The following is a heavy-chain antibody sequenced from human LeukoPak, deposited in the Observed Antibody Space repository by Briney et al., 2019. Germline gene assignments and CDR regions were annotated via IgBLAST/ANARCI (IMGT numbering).Heavy chain of an antibody. CDR3: ARMPRYSYDSSGYSYYFDS. V-gene: IGHV4-59*01. D-gene: IGHD3-22*01. J-gene: IGHJ4*02. CDR1: GGSINTYY. CDR2: IYYSGST. Sequence: PSETLSLTCTVSGGSINTYYWSWIRQPPGKGLEWIGYIYYSGSTNYNPSLKSRLTISLDTSKNQFSLKLSSVTAADTAVYYCARMPRYSYDSSGYSYYFDSWGQGTLVTVSS.